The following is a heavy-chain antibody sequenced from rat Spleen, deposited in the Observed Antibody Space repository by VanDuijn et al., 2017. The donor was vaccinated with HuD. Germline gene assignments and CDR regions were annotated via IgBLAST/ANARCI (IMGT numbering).Heavy chain of an antibody. CDR2: ISYDGSST. CDR3: TRGGNYDFDY. Sequence: EVQLVESGGGQVQPGRSLKLSCGASGFTFSDYYMAWVRQAPTKGLEWVASISYDGSSTYYLGSVKGRFTISRDNAKSTLYLQMNSLRSEDTATYYCTRGGNYDFDYWGQGVMVTVSS. V-gene: IGHV5-20*01. J-gene: IGHJ2*01. D-gene: IGHD1-10*01. CDR1: GFTFSDYY.